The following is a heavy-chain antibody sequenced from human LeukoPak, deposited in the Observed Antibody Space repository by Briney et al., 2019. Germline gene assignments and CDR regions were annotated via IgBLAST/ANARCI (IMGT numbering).Heavy chain of an antibody. D-gene: IGHD2/OR15-2a*01. CDR3: VRGFSLIYNRAFDY. CDR2: INWIAGST. J-gene: IGHJ4*02. CDR1: GFTFSSYS. Sequence: GGSLRLSCAASGFTFSSYSMNWVRQAPGKGLEWVSGINWIAGSTGYADSVKGRFTISIDNAKHSLYLQMNNLRAEDTAFYYCVRGFSLIYNRAFDYWGQGTLVTVSS. V-gene: IGHV3-20*04.